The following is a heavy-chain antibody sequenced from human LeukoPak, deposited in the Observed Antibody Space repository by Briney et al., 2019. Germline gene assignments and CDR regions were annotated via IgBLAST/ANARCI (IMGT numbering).Heavy chain of an antibody. D-gene: IGHD3-10*01. CDR3: ARHESGYYGSGSTPDWFDP. CDR2: IYPGDSDT. CDR1: GYSFTSYW. Sequence: GESLKISCKGSGYSFTSYWIGWVRQMPGKGLEWMGIIYPGDSDTRYSPSFQGQVTISADKSISTAYLQWSSLKASDTAMYYCARHESGYYGSGSTPDWFDPWGQGTLVTVSS. V-gene: IGHV5-51*01. J-gene: IGHJ5*02.